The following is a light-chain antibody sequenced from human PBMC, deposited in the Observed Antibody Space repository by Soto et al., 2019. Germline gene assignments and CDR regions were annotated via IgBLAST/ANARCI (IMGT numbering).Light chain of an antibody. Sequence: QSVLTQPASVSGSPGQSITISCTGTNSDIGYYNYVSWFQQHPGKAPKLMIYEVSNRPSGVSNRFSGSKSGNTASLTISGLQAEDEDDYYCSSYTSSSTYVFGTGTKVAV. CDR2: EVS. CDR3: SSYTSSSTYV. CDR1: NSDIGYYNY. J-gene: IGLJ1*01. V-gene: IGLV2-14*01.